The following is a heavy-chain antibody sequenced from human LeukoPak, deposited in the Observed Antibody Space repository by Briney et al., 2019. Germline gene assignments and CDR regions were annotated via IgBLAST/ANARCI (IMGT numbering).Heavy chain of an antibody. CDR2: LNWNGDKT. D-gene: IGHD6-19*01. V-gene: IGHV3-20*04. J-gene: IGHJ5*02. Sequence: PGGSLRLSCVASGFPFDDADLSWVRQVPGKGLEWVCGLNWNGDKTGYADSVKGRFIISRDNAKNSLYLQMNGLRAEDTAVYYCAKGSGSGWYGWFAPWGQGTQVTVSS. CDR3: AKGSGSGWYGWFAP. CDR1: GFPFDDAD.